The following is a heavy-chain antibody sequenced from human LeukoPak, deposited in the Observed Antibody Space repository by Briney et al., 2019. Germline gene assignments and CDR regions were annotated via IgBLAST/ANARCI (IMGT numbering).Heavy chain of an antibody. V-gene: IGHV1-2*02. D-gene: IGHD6-19*01. J-gene: IGHJ6*03. CDR2: INPNSGGT. Sequence: PKASVKVSCKASGYTFTGYYMHWVRQAPGQGLEWMGWINPNSGGTNYAQKFQGRVTITRNTSISTGFMELSSLRSEDTAVYYCARRAVGNSYYYYMDVWGKGTTVTVSS. CDR3: ARRAVGNSYYYYMDV. CDR1: GYTFTGYY.